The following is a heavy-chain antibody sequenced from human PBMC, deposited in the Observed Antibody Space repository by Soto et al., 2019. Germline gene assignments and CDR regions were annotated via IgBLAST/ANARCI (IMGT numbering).Heavy chain of an antibody. V-gene: IGHV4-4*08. D-gene: IGHD2-15*01. Sequence: SETLSLTCTVSGGSISSYYWSWIRQPPGKGLEWIGNIHPGGNSYYNPSLKRRVTISVHAPNKQLSLALTPVTAADTAVYCFARNRRIVAGFDPWGQ. CDR1: GGSISSYY. CDR3: ARNRRIVAGFDP. CDR2: IHPGGNS. J-gene: IGHJ5*02.